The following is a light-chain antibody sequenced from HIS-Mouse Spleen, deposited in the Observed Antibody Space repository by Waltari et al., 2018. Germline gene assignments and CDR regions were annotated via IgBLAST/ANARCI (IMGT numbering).Light chain of an antibody. J-gene: IGKJ5*01. Sequence: DCQVTQSAPPLSASVVDRVPITCQASQDISNYLNWYQQKPGKAPKLLIYDASNLETGVPSRFSGSGSGTDFTFTISSLQPEDIATYYCQQYDNLPPVITFGQGTRLEIK. V-gene: IGKV1-33*01. CDR3: QQYDNLPPVIT. CDR2: DAS. CDR1: QDISNY.